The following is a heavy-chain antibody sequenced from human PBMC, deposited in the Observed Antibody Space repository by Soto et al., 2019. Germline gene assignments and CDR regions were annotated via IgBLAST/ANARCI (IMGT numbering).Heavy chain of an antibody. CDR2: IYYSGST. Sequence: QLQLQESGPGLVKPSETLSLTCTVSGGSISSSSYYWGWIRQPPGKGLEWIGSIYYSGSTYYNPSLKSRVTISVDTSKNQFSLKLSSVTAADTAVYYCARHDGGKVTICGVVIMAAFDIWGQGTMVTVSS. J-gene: IGHJ3*02. V-gene: IGHV4-39*01. CDR3: ARHDGGKVTICGVVIMAAFDI. D-gene: IGHD3-3*01. CDR1: GGSISSSSYY.